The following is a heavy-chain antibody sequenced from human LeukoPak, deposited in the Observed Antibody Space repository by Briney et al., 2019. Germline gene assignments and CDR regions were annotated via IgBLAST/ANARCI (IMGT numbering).Heavy chain of an antibody. CDR1: GFNLRDYA. CDR2: ISDSGLST. Sequence: GGSLRLSCTAAGFNLRDYAMTWDRQSPGKGLEWVPTISDSGLSTYYADSVKGRFTISRDNSKNTVFLQMNSLTAEDTAMFYFARHQGFSRYRYFDYWGQRTLVTVSS. CDR3: ARHQGFSRYRYFDY. D-gene: IGHD3-16*02. V-gene: IGHV3-23*01. J-gene: IGHJ4*02.